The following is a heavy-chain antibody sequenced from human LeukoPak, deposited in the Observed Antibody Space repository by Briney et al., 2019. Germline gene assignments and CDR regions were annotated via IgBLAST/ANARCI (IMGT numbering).Heavy chain of an antibody. V-gene: IGHV1-69*13. CDR1: GDTFSRNS. CDR2: IIPMFGTP. CDR3: ARDRRLWNYDFWSVFYVDVLDV. Sequence: SVKVSCKASGDTFSRNSVSWVRQAPGQGLEWMGGIIPMFGTPNYAQKFQGRVTITADESTRTVYMELSSLRFDDTAVYYCARDRRLWNYDFWSVFYVDVLDVWGQGTMVTVSS. J-gene: IGHJ3*01. D-gene: IGHD3-3*01.